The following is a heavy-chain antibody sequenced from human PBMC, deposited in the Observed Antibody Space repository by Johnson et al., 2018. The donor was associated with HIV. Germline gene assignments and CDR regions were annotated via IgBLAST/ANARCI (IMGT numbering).Heavy chain of an antibody. D-gene: IGHD3-22*01. CDR3: VRVAYYYDTTGYLTRPRAFDL. Sequence: VQLVESGGGVVRPGGSLRVSCEASGFTFDDYAMSWVRQPPGKGLEWVSGINWNGGSTGYADSVKGRSTISRDNAKNALYLQMNSLRAEDTALYYCVRVAYYYDTTGYLTRPRAFDLWGQGTMVTVSS. CDR2: INWNGGST. V-gene: IGHV3-20*04. J-gene: IGHJ3*01. CDR1: GFTFDDYA.